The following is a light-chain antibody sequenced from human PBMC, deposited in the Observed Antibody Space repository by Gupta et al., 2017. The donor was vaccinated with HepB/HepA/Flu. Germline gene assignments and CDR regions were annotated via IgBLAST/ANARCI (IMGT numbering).Light chain of an antibody. J-gene: IGLJ3*02. V-gene: IGLV1-44*01. CDR1: SSNIGSNT. CDR3: AAWDDSLNGWV. Sequence: QSVLTPPPSTSGTPGQRVTISCSGSSSNIGSNTVNWYQQLPGTAPKLVIYNNNQWPSGVPDRFSGSKSGTSASLAISGLQSEDEADYYCAAWDDSLNGWVFGGGTKLTVL. CDR2: NNN.